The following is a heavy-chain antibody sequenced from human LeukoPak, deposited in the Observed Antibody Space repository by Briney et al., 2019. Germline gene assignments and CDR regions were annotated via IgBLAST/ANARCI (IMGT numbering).Heavy chain of an antibody. CDR1: GFTFDDYA. CDR2: ISWNSGSI. J-gene: IGHJ4*02. CDR3: AKDILYSSGWYGFDY. Sequence: GRSLRLSCAASGFTFDDYAMHWVRQAPGKGLEWVSGISWNSGSIGYADSVKGRFTISSDNAKNSLYLQMDSLRAEDTALYYCAKDILYSSGWYGFDYWGQGTLVTVSS. D-gene: IGHD6-19*01. V-gene: IGHV3-9*01.